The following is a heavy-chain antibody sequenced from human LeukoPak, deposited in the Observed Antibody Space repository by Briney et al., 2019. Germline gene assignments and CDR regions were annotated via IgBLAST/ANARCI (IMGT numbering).Heavy chain of an antibody. CDR2: FYRGDTT. CDR3: AREVISIPSYFDS. V-gene: IGHV3-53*01. CDR1: GFSFSSSY. J-gene: IGHJ4*02. D-gene: IGHD2-21*01. Sequence: GGSLRLSCAASGFSFSSSYMYWVRQAPEKGLEWVSFFYRGDTTYYAESVRGRFTISRDNSKNTLYPLMNSLIPEDTAVYYCAREVISIPSYFDSWGQGTLVTVSS.